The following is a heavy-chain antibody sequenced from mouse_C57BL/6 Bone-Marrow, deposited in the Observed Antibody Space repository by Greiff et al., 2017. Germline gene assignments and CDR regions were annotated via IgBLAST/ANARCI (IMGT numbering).Heavy chain of an antibody. J-gene: IGHJ4*01. CDR3: ARVDGKRAMDY. CDR1: GYTFTDYY. V-gene: IGHV1-26*01. CDR2: INPNNGGT. Sequence: EVQLQQSGPELVKPGASVKISCKASGYTFTDYYMNWVKQSHGKSLEWTGDINPNNGGTSYNQKFKGKATLTVDKSSSTAYMELRSLTSEDSAVYYCARVDGKRAMDYWGQGTSVTVSS. D-gene: IGHD2-1*01.